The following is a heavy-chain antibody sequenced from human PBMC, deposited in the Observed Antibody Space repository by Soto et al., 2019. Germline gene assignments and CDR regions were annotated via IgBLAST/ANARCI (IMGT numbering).Heavy chain of an antibody. CDR1: GFTFHSHA. Sequence: QVHLVESGGGVVQPGRSLRLSCAASGFTFHSHAMHWVRQAPGKGLEWVAVTSYDGSDKYYADSVKGRFTISRDNSENTLYLQMNSLSAEDTAVYFCARDLASGYYDYGMDVWGQGTTVNVSS. J-gene: IGHJ6*02. CDR2: TSYDGSDK. D-gene: IGHD3-3*02. V-gene: IGHV3-30*04. CDR3: ARDLASGYYDYGMDV.